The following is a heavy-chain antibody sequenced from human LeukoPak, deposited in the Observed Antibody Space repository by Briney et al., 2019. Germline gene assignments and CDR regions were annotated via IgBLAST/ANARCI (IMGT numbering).Heavy chain of an antibody. CDR3: ARVAMRSYHNFGFDY. Sequence: SETLSLTCTVSGGSISSYYWSWIRQPPGKGLEWIGYIYCSGSTNYNPSLKSRVTISVDTSKNQFSLKLSSVTAADTAVYYCARVAMRSYHNFGFDYWGQGTLVTVSS. D-gene: IGHD3-10*01. J-gene: IGHJ4*02. CDR2: IYCSGST. CDR1: GGSISSYY. V-gene: IGHV4-59*08.